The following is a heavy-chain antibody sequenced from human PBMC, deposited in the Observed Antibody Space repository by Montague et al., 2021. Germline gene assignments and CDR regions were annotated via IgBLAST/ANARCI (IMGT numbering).Heavy chain of an antibody. CDR1: GFTFRSYS. D-gene: IGHD3-10*01. Sequence: SLRLSCAASGFTFRSYSMNWVRQAPGKGLEWVSSISSSSSYIYYTDSVKGRFTISRDNAKNSLCLQMNSLRAEDTAVYYCARDYYGSGRGKDYFDYWGQGTLVTVSS. V-gene: IGHV3-21*01. CDR2: ISSSSSYI. CDR3: ARDYYGSGRGKDYFDY. J-gene: IGHJ4*01.